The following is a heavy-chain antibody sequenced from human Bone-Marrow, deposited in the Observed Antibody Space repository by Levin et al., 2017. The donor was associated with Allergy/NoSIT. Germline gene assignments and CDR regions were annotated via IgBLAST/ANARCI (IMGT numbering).Heavy chain of an antibody. D-gene: IGHD2-15*01. CDR3: ARRTGDCSGGACLSRYFYYYMDV. CDR1: GGTFSSHG. V-gene: IGHV1-69*13. Sequence: SVKVSCKASGGTFSSHGIAWVRQAPGQGLEWMGGIIPIFGPPNYAQKFQGRVTISADESTNTAYMELSSLRSDDPAVFYCARRTGDCSGGACLSRYFYYYMDVWGKGTTVTVSS. CDR2: IIPIFGPP. J-gene: IGHJ6*03.